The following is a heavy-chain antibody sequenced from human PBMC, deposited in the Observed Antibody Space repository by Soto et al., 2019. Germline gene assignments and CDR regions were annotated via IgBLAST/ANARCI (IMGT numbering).Heavy chain of an antibody. J-gene: IGHJ4*02. D-gene: IGHD6-19*01. CDR1: GYTFPGYF. CDR3: AKVGDDGWSLDY. Sequence: PSVKVSFKASGYTFPGYFMHSVRQAPGQGLEWMGWINPNNGGTNYAQKFQGRVAMTRDTSISTAYMELSSLRSDDTAVYYCAKVGDDGWSLDYWGQGSLVTVSS. V-gene: IGHV1-2*02. CDR2: INPNNGGT.